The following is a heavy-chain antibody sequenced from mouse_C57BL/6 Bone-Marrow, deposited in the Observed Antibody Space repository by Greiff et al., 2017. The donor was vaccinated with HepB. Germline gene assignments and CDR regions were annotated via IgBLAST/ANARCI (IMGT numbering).Heavy chain of an antibody. CDR3: ALLCYYVYYFDY. D-gene: IGHD2-1*01. V-gene: IGHV3-8*01. Sequence: EVKLQESGPGLAKPSQTLSLTCSVTGYSITSDYWNWIRQFPGNKLEYMGYISYSGSTYYNPTLKSRISITRDTSKNQYALQLNSVTTEDTATYYCALLCYYVYYFDYWGQGTTLTVSS. CDR2: ISYSGST. CDR1: GYSITSDY. J-gene: IGHJ2*01.